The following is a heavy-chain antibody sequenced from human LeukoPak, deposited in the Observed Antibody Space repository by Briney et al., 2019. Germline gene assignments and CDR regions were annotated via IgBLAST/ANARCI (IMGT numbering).Heavy chain of an antibody. CDR3: TTRRQDGW. CDR1: GFTFSDAW. D-gene: IGHD2-15*01. Sequence: GGSLRLSCVGSGFTFSDAWMSWVRQAPGKGLEWVGRIKSKSDGGTIDYAAPVKGRFTITRDDSRNTLYLQMNSLKTEDTAVYYCTTRRQDGWWGQGTLVTVS. J-gene: IGHJ4*02. V-gene: IGHV3-15*01. CDR2: IKSKSDGGTI.